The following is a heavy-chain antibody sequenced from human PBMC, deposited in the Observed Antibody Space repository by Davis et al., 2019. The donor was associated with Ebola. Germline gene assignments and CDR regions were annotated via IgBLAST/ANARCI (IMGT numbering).Heavy chain of an antibody. J-gene: IGHJ6*04. CDR3: AKDIWGSSSGYSMDV. D-gene: IGHD6-13*01. CDR1: GFTFDDYA. V-gene: IGHV3-9*01. CDR2: ISWNSGSI. Sequence: SLKISCAASGFTFDDYAMHWVRQAPGKGLEWVSGISWNSGSIGYADSVKGRFTISRDNAKNSLYLQMNSLRPEDTALYYCAKDIWGSSSGYSMDVWGKGTTVTVSS.